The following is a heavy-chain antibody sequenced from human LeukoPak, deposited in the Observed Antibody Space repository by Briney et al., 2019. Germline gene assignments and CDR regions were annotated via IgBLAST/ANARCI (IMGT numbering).Heavy chain of an antibody. J-gene: IGHJ4*02. CDR1: GGSISSYY. CDR3: ARARAAAGTSYFDY. V-gene: IGHV4-59*01. Sequence: QSSETLSLTCTVSGGSISSYYWSWIRQPPGKGLEWIGYIYYSGSTNYNPSLKSRVTISVDTSKNQFSLKLSSVTAADTAVYYCARARAAAGTSYFDYWGQGTLVTVSS. D-gene: IGHD6-13*01. CDR2: IYYSGST.